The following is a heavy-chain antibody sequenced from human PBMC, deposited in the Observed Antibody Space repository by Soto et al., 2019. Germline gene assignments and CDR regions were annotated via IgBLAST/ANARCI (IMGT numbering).Heavy chain of an antibody. CDR2: IYYSGST. V-gene: IGHV4-59*01. Sequence: SETLSLTCTVSGGSISSYYWSWIRQPPGKGLEWIGYIYYSGSTNYNPSLKSRVTISVDTSKNQFSLKVISVTAADTAVYYCARFRSHGDYSLYYYYYYMDVWGKGTTVTVSS. D-gene: IGHD4-17*01. CDR3: ARFRSHGDYSLYYYYYYMDV. CDR1: GGSISSYY. J-gene: IGHJ6*03.